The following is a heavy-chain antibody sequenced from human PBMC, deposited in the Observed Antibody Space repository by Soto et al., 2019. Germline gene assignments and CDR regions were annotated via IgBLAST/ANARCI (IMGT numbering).Heavy chain of an antibody. V-gene: IGHV1-18*04. J-gene: IGHJ4*02. CDR1: GYTFTSDG. D-gene: IGHD3-22*01. CDR2: ISAYNGNT. Sequence: ASVNCYVNASGYTFTSDGISWVRQAPGQVLDCMGWISAYNGNTNYAQKLQGRVTMTTDTSTSTAYMELRILRSDDTAVHYCARNGYYSDSSGYSHFAYWGQGTMVTVSS. CDR3: ARNGYYSDSSGYSHFAY.